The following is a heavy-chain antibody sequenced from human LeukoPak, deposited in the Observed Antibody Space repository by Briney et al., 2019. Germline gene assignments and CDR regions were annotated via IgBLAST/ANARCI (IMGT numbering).Heavy chain of an antibody. D-gene: IGHD3-22*01. Sequence: ASAKVSCKASGYTFTSYGISWVRQAPGQGLEWMGWISAYNGNTNYAQKLQGRVTMTTDTSTSTAYMELRSLRSDDTAVYYCARDSPLYYYDSSGYYYFRPFDYWGQGTLVTVSS. CDR2: ISAYNGNT. V-gene: IGHV1-18*01. CDR1: GYTFTSYG. J-gene: IGHJ4*02. CDR3: ARDSPLYYYDSSGYYYFRPFDY.